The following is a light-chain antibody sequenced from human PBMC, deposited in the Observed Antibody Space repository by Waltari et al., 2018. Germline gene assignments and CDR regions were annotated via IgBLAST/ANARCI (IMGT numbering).Light chain of an antibody. J-gene: IGLJ2*01. Sequence: QSALTQPRSVSGSPGQSVTLSCTATSSDVGGYNYVSWYQQHPGKAPKLMIYDVSKRPSGVPDRFSGSKSGNTASLTISGLQAEDEADYYCCSYAGSYTFVVFGGGTKLTVL. CDR3: CSYAGSYTFVV. V-gene: IGLV2-11*01. CDR1: SSDVGGYNY. CDR2: DVS.